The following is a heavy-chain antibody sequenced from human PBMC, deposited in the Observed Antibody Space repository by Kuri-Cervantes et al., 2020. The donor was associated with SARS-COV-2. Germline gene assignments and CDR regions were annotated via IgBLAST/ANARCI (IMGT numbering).Heavy chain of an antibody. CDR2: IKQDGSGK. J-gene: IGHJ4*02. V-gene: IGHV3-7*03. CDR1: GFTLSHNW. CDR3: ARGFELDY. Sequence: GGSLRLSCAASGFTLSHNWMSWVRQAPGKGLEWVANIKQDGSGKYYVDSVKGRFAISRDNPKNSLYLQLNSLRAEDTAMYYCARGFELDYWGQGTLVTVSS. D-gene: IGHD5-12*01.